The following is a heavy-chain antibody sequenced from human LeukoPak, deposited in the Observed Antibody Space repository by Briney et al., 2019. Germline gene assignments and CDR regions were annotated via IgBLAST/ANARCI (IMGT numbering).Heavy chain of an antibody. D-gene: IGHD6-13*01. J-gene: IGHJ4*02. V-gene: IGHV4-4*07. CDR3: TIGGASGSLAH. Sequence: SETLSLTCTVSRASISDNYWSWSRQPAGKALEWIGRTYTSGDTNYNPSLKSRASVSVDTSKNQFYLSLRYVTAADTAVYHCTIGGASGSLAHWGPGTLVTVSS. CDR1: RASISDNY. CDR2: TYTSGDT.